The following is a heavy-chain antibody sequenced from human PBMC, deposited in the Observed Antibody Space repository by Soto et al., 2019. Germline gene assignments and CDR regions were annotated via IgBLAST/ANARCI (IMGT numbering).Heavy chain of an antibody. D-gene: IGHD2-21*02. Sequence: QVQLVQSGAEVKKPGASVKVSCKASGYTFTSYYMNWVRQAPGQGLEWLGIINPSGGYTTYAQRILGRVTMASDTSTSTVHMELGSLTSEDTAVYYCAIGGGIVVVTAPSVHWGQGTLVTVSS. CDR3: AIGGGIVVVTAPSVH. CDR1: GYTFTSYY. V-gene: IGHV1-46*03. CDR2: INPSGGYT. J-gene: IGHJ4*02.